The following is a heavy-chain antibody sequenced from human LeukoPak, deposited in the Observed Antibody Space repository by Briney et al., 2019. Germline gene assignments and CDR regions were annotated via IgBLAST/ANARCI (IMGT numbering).Heavy chain of an antibody. Sequence: GGSLRLSCAASRFTFSRYEMNWVRQAPGKGLEWVSYISSSGSTIYYADSVKGRFTISRDNAKNSLYLQMNSLRAEDTAVYYCARASGIAVAGTGFDYWGQGTLVTVSS. V-gene: IGHV3-48*03. CDR3: ARASGIAVAGTGFDY. D-gene: IGHD6-19*01. CDR2: ISSSGSTI. J-gene: IGHJ4*02. CDR1: RFTFSRYE.